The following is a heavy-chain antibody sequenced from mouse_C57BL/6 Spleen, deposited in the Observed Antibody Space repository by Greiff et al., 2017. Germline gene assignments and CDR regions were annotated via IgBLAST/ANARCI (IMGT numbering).Heavy chain of an antibody. J-gene: IGHJ2*01. CDR3: ARGGYYWDYFDY. CDR1: GYTFTSYW. V-gene: IGHV1-52*01. Sequence: QVHVKQPGAELVRPGSSVKLSCKASGYTFTSYWMHWVKQRPIQGLEWIGNIDPSDSETHYNQKFKDKATLTVDKSSSTAYMQLSSLTSEDSAVYYCARGGYYWDYFDYWGQGTTLTVSS. CDR2: IDPSDSET. D-gene: IGHD3-1*01.